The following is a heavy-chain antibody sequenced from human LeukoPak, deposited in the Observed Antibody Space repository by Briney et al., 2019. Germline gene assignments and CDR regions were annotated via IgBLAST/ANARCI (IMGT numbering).Heavy chain of an antibody. J-gene: IGHJ4*02. CDR1: GGSISSYY. Sequence: PSETLSLTCTVSGGSISSYYWSWIRQPPGKGLEWIGYIYYSGSTNYNPSLKSRVTISVDTSKNQFSLKLRSVTAADTAVYYCASASMTTVTEFDYWGQGTLVTVSS. V-gene: IGHV4-59*01. CDR2: IYYSGST. CDR3: ASASMTTVTEFDY. D-gene: IGHD4-11*01.